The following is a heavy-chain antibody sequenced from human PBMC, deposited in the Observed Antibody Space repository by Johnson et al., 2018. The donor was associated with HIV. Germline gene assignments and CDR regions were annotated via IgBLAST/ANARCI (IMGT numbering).Heavy chain of an antibody. D-gene: IGHD2-15*01. Sequence: VQLVESGGGVVQPGRSLRLSCAASGFTFSSYAMHWVRQAPGKGLEWVAVIWYDGSSRYYANSVKGRFTISRDNSKSTLYLQMNSLRPEDTAVYYCVKGDEVVAATSGFDIWGQGIMVIVSS. CDR3: VKGDEVVAATSGFDI. CDR1: GFTFSSYA. V-gene: IGHV3-30*18. CDR2: IWYDGSSR. J-gene: IGHJ3*02.